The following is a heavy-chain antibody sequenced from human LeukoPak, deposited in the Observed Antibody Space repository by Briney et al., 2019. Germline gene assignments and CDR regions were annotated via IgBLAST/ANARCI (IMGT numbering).Heavy chain of an antibody. V-gene: IGHV3-7*05. CDR2: IKEDGTVK. J-gene: IGHJ5*02. CDR1: GFTFDDYG. Sequence: GGSLRLSCAASGFTFDDYGMSWVRQAPGKGLEWVANIKEDGTVKYYVDSVRGRFTISRDNAKNSLYLQMNSLRVEDRAVYYCARGSGWFDPWGQGTLVTVFS. D-gene: IGHD1-26*01. CDR3: ARGSGWFDP.